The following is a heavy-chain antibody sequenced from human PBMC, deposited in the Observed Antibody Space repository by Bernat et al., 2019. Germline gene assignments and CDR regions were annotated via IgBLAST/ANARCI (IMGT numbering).Heavy chain of an antibody. Sequence: QVQLVESGGGVVQPGGSLRLSCAASGFTFTSYGMHWIRQAPGKGLEWVAFVRYDGSNKYYADSVKGRFTISKDNSKNTLYLQMNSLRAEDMAVYYCAKERDSSNWYGGGFDYWGQGTLVTVSS. CDR1: GFTFTSYG. CDR2: VRYDGSNK. D-gene: IGHD6-13*01. J-gene: IGHJ4*02. V-gene: IGHV3-30*02. CDR3: AKERDSSNWYGGGFDY.